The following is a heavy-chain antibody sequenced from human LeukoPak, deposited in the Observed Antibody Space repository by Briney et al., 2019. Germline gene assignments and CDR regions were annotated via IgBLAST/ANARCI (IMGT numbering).Heavy chain of an antibody. CDR1: GFTFSSYW. CDR2: IKQDGSEK. V-gene: IGHV3-7*01. J-gene: IGHJ6*03. CDR3: ARDATTAPYWYYYMDV. Sequence: GGSLRLSCAASGFTFSSYWMSWVRQAPGKGLEWVASIKQDGSEKYYVDSVKGRFTISRDNAKNSLYLQMNSLRAEDTAVYYCARDATTAPYWYYYMDVWGKGTTVTVSS. D-gene: IGHD4-17*01.